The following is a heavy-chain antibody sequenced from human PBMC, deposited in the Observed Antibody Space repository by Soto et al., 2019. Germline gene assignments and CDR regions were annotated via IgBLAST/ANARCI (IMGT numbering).Heavy chain of an antibody. CDR1: GGSISSSNW. CDR3: AREYNPGIEVAESPSGAYWFDY. J-gene: IGHJ4*02. Sequence: QVQLQESGPGLVKPSGTLSLTCAVSGGSISSSNWWSWVRQPPGKGLEWIGEIYHSGSTNYNPSLKSRVTISVDKSKNQFSLKLSSVTAADTAVYYCAREYNPGIEVAESPSGAYWFDYWGQGNLVTVSS. D-gene: IGHD6-19*01. CDR2: IYHSGST. V-gene: IGHV4-4*02.